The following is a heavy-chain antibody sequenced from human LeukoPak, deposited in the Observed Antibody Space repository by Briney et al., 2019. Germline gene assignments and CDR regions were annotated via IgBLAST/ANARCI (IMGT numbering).Heavy chain of an antibody. V-gene: IGHV3-30*04. CDR2: ISYDGSDK. J-gene: IGHJ4*02. CDR1: GFPFSSFS. Sequence: GRSLRLSCAGSGFTSGFPFSSFSMHWVRQAPGKGLEWVSVISYDGSDKQYADSVRGRFTIPRDNSTSTVFLQMNGLTVEDTAIYYCARDPAAAGFDSWGQGTLATVSS. D-gene: IGHD6-13*01. CDR3: ARDPAAAGFDS.